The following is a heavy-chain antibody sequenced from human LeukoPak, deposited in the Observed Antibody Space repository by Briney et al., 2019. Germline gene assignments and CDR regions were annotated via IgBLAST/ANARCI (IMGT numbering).Heavy chain of an antibody. V-gene: IGHV1-69*01. CDR3: ARGHVLMVYAKNYYYMDV. J-gene: IGHJ6*03. CDR2: IIPIFGTA. CDR1: GGTFSSYA. D-gene: IGHD2-8*01. Sequence: SVKVSCKASGGTFSSYAISWVRQAPGQGLEWMGGIIPIFGTANYAQKFQGRVTITADESTSTAYMELSSLRSEDTAVYYCARGHVLMVYAKNYYYMDVWGKGTTVTVSS.